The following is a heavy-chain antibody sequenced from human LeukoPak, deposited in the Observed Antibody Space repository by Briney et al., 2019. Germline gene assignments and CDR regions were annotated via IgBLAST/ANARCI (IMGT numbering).Heavy chain of an antibody. V-gene: IGHV3-23*01. CDR3: AKECYDFWSGYPQYYFDY. CDR2: ISGSGGST. J-gene: IGHJ4*02. Sequence: GGSLRLSCAASGFTFSSYGMHWVRQAPGKGLEWVSAISGSGGSTYYADSVKGRFTISRDNSKNTLYLQMNSLRAEDTAVYYCAKECYDFWSGYPQYYFDYWGQGTLVTVSS. CDR1: GFTFSSYG. D-gene: IGHD3-3*01.